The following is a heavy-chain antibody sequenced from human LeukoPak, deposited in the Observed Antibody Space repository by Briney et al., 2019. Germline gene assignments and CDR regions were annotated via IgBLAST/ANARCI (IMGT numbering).Heavy chain of an antibody. CDR2: IRYDGSNK. V-gene: IGHV3-30*02. CDR1: GFTFSSYG. CDR3: AKDAPRPFDI. J-gene: IGHJ3*02. Sequence: GGSVRLSCAASGFTFSSYGMHWVRQAPGKGLEWVAFIRYDGSNKYYADSVKGRFTISRDNSKNTLYLQMNSLRAEDTAVYYCAKDAPRPFDIWGQGTMVTVSS.